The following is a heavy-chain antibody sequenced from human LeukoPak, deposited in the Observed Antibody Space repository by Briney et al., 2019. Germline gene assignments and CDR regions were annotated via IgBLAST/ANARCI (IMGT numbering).Heavy chain of an antibody. D-gene: IGHD2-2*01. CDR1: GGSISSSNW. V-gene: IGHV4-4*02. J-gene: IGHJ6*03. CDR3: ARVEVGVVVPAAKAYYYYYMDV. CDR2: IYHSGST. Sequence: SGTLSLTCAVSGGSISSSNWWSWVRQPPGKGLEWIGEIYHSGSTNYNPSLKSRVTMSVDTSKNQFSLKLGSVTAADTAVYYCARVEVGVVVPAAKAYYYYYMDVWGKGTTVTIFS.